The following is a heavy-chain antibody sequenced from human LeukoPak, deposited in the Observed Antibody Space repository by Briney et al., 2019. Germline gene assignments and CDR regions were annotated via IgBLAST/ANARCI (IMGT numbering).Heavy chain of an antibody. Sequence: GSLRLSCAASEFTFSNYAMSWVRQAPGKGLEWVSGISASGSSTYSADSVKGRFTISSDSSKSTLYLQMNSLRAEDTAVYYCAKGYDFWSGYYDYWGQGTLVTVSS. CDR3: AKGYDFWSGYYDY. CDR2: ISASGSST. V-gene: IGHV3-23*01. CDR1: EFTFSNYA. D-gene: IGHD3-3*01. J-gene: IGHJ4*02.